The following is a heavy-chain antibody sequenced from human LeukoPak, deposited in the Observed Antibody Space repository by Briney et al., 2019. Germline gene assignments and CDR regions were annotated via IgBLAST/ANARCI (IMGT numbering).Heavy chain of an antibody. D-gene: IGHD3-10*01. CDR1: GFTFDDYA. Sequence: GGSLRLSCAASGFTFDDYAMHWVQQAPGKGLEWVSGISWNSGSIGYADSVKGRFTISRDNAKNSLYLQMNSLRAEDTALYYCAKGNPLWFGELSPYYFDYWGQGTLVTVSS. CDR2: ISWNSGSI. CDR3: AKGNPLWFGELSPYYFDY. V-gene: IGHV3-9*01. J-gene: IGHJ4*02.